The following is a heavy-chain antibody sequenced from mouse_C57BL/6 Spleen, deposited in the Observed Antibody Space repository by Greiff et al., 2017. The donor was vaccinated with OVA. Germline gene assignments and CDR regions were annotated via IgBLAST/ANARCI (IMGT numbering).Heavy chain of an antibody. D-gene: IGHD1-1*01. CDR2: IYPGDGDT. Sequence: QVQLQQSGAELVKPGASVKISCTASGYAFSSYWMHWVKPRPGQGLEWIGQIYPGDGDTNYNGKFQGKATLTADKTSSTAYRQLSSLTSEDSAVYFCAKPTTVVAERYFDVWGTGTTVTVSS. CDR1: GYAFSSYW. V-gene: IGHV1-80*01. CDR3: AKPTTVVAERYFDV. J-gene: IGHJ1*03.